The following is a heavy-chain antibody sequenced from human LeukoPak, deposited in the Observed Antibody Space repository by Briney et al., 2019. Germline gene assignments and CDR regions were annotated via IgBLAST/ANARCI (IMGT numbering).Heavy chain of an antibody. D-gene: IGHD5-24*01. V-gene: IGHV5-51*01. Sequence: GESLQISSKGSGYSSSTYWIGWVLQMPGKGLEWMGSIYPGDSDTTYSPSFQGQVTMSADKSISTAYLQWSSLKASDTAIYYCARRGRDGYNQYHLDYWGQGTLVSVSS. CDR3: ARRGRDGYNQYHLDY. CDR1: GYSSSTYW. CDR2: IYPGDSDT. J-gene: IGHJ4*02.